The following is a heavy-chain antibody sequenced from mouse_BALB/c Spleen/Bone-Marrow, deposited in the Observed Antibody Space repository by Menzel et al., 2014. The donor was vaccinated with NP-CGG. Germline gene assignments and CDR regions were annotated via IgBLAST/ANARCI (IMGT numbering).Heavy chain of an antibody. J-gene: IGHJ2*01. CDR1: GFTFSSYA. V-gene: IGHV5-9-1*01. D-gene: IGHD4-1*01. Sequence: EVKLVESGGGLVKPGGSLKLSCAASGFTFSSYAMSWVRQTPEKRLEWVATISSGGNYTYYPDSVKGRFTISRDNAKNTLYLQISSLRSEDTAMYYCASTGYFFDYWGQGTTLTVSS. CDR3: ASTGYFFDY. CDR2: ISSGGNYT.